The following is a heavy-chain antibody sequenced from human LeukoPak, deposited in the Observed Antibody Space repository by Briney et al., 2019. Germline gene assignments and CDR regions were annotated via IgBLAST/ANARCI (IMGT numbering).Heavy chain of an antibody. V-gene: IGHV3-48*03. J-gene: IGHJ2*01. Sequence: GGSLRLSCAASGLTFGDYEMNWVRQAPGKGPEWLSYISSGGDTIHYADSVKGRFTISRDNSKNTLDLQMNSLRAEDTAVYYCARVMGRLVRNWYFDLWGRGTLVTVSS. D-gene: IGHD3-9*01. CDR3: ARVMGRLVRNWYFDL. CDR2: ISSGGDTI. CDR1: GLTFGDYE.